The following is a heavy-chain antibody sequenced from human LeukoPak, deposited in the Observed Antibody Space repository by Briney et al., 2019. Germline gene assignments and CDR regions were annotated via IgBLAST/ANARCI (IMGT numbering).Heavy chain of an antibody. CDR2: INPNSGGT. CDR1: GYTFTGYY. Sequence: ASVKVSCKASGYTFTGYYMHWVRQAPGQGLEWMGWINPNSGGTNYAQKFQGRVTMTRDTSISTAYMELSRLRSDDTAVYYCARGLGYCSSTSCYAGETTVNTFDYWGPGTLVTVS. V-gene: IGHV1-2*02. D-gene: IGHD2-2*01. CDR3: ARGLGYCSSTSCYAGETTVNTFDY. J-gene: IGHJ4*02.